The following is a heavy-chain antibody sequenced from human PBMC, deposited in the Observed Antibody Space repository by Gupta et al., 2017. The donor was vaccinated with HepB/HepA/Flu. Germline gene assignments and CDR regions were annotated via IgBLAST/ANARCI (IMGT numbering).Heavy chain of an antibody. V-gene: IGHV4-61*01. CDR1: GSSVRSGSYY. CDR3: EKRRTAQSHRYFDL. D-gene: IGHD5-18*01. Sequence: QERLQESGPGLVKPSETLSLTCAVSGSSVRSGSYYWSWVRQPPGKGLEFVGYIYYTGTTTYNPSLQSRGIVSLDMSKNQFSLNLTSVTAADTAVYYCEKRRTAQSHRYFDLWGRGTLVTVSS. CDR2: IYYTGTT. J-gene: IGHJ2*01.